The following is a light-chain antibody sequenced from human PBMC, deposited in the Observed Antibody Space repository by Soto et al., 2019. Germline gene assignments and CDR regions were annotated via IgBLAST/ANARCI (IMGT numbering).Light chain of an antibody. CDR2: DAS. CDR3: QQRSNWPQNT. CDR1: QSVSSY. J-gene: IGKJ2*01. V-gene: IGKV3-11*01. Sequence: EIVLTQSPATLSLSPGERATLSCRASQSVSSYLAWYQQKPGQAPRLLIYDASNSATGISARFSGSGSGTDFTLTISSLEPEDFAVYYCQQRSNWPQNTFGQGTKLEIK.